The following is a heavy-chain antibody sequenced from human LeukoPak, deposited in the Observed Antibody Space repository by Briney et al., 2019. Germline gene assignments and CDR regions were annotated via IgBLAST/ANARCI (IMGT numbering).Heavy chain of an antibody. J-gene: IGHJ3*01. D-gene: IGHD1-26*01. V-gene: IGHV5-51*01. Sequence: GGSPKISCNVSGYSFTCYCIGRVRPMPGKGPELVGIIYPGDSGPTYSPSFQGQVTISVDKSINTAYLQWSSLQASDTAMYYCGMSGDRVPRQDDVFDVWGQGTMVTVST. CDR2: IYPGDSGP. CDR3: GMSGDRVPRQDDVFDV. CDR1: GYSFTCYC.